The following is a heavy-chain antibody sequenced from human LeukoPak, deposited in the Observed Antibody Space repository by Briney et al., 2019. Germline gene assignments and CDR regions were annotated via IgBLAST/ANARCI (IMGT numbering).Heavy chain of an antibody. V-gene: IGHV3-20*04. CDR3: ARAPIASPFYFDY. J-gene: IGHJ4*02. D-gene: IGHD2-15*01. Sequence: GGSLRLSCTASGFAFDEHGMSWVRQVPGKGLEWVSVINWSGGSTGYADPLRGRFTISRDNAKNSLYLQMDRLRAEDTALYYCARAPIASPFYFDYWGQGTLVTVSS. CDR2: INWSGGST. CDR1: GFAFDEHG.